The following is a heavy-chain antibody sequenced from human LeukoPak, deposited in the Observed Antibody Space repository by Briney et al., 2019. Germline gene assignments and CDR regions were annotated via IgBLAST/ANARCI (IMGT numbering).Heavy chain of an antibody. Sequence: GGSLRLSCAASGFTFSSYWMHWVRQAPGKGVVGVSRINSDGSSTMYADSVKGRFTISRDNAKNTLYLQMNSLRAEDTAVYYCARDPWVGYCSGGSCSRAYWGQGTLVTVSS. J-gene: IGHJ4*02. CDR2: INSDGSST. V-gene: IGHV3-74*03. D-gene: IGHD2-15*01. CDR1: GFTFSSYW. CDR3: ARDPWVGYCSGGSCSRAY.